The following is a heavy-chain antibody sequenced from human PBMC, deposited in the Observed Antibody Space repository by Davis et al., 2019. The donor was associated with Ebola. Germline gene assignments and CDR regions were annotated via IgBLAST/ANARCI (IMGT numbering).Heavy chain of an antibody. D-gene: IGHD4-17*01. CDR2: ISSSGSTI. J-gene: IGHJ4*02. CDR1: GFTFSSYS. V-gene: IGHV3-48*01. Sequence: GESLKISCAASGFTFSSYSMNWVRQAPGKGLEWVSYISSSGSTIYYADSVKGRFTISRDNAKNSLYLQMNSLRAEDTAVYYCARVLTGDYSPFDYWGQGTLVTVSS. CDR3: ARVLTGDYSPFDY.